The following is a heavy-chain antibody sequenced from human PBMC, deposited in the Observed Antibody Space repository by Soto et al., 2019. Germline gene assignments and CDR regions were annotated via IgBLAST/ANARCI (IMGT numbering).Heavy chain of an antibody. CDR3: VSYGSGTYYSGYSFDF. CDR2: IAYSGST. J-gene: IGHJ4*02. Sequence: PAETLSLTCTVSGGSISTSTYCWGWVRQRPGKGREWIVTIAYSGSTYYNPSLKSRVTISVDASKNQFSLKLSSVPAADTALYYCVSYGSGTYYSGYSFDFWSQGSLVTVSS. CDR1: GGSISTSTYC. D-gene: IGHD3-10*01. V-gene: IGHV4-39*01.